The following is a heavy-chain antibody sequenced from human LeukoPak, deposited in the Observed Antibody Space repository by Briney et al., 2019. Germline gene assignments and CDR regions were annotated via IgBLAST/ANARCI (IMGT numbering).Heavy chain of an antibody. V-gene: IGHV3-30*02. Sequence: GGSLRLSCAASGFTFSSYGMHWVRQAPGRGLEWVAFIRYDGSNKYYADSVKGRFTISRDNSKNALYLQMNSLRPDDTAVYYCAKDLGPVALNGGDYWGQGTLVTVSS. D-gene: IGHD6-19*01. CDR1: GFTFSSYG. J-gene: IGHJ4*02. CDR3: AKDLGPVALNGGDY. CDR2: IRYDGSNK.